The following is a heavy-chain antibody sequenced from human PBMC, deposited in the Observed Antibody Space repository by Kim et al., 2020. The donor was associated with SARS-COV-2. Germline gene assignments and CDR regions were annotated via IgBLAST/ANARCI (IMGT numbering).Heavy chain of an antibody. CDR3: ARDSLKSRFDP. Sequence: ASVKVSCKASGYTFTSYYMHWVRQAPGQGLEWMGIINPSGGSTSYAQKFQGRVTMTRDTSTSTVYMELSSPRSEYTAVYYCARDSLKSRFDPWGQGTLVTVSS. CDR1: GYTFTSYY. V-gene: IGHV1-46*01. CDR2: INPSGGST. J-gene: IGHJ5*02.